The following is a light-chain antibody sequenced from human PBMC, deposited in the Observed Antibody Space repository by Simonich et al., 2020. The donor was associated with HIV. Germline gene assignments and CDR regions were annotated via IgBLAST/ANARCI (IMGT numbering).Light chain of an antibody. CDR1: SSNIGSNF. Sequence: QSVLTQPPSASGTPGQRVTISCSGSSSNIGSNFVYWYQQLPGTAPKLLIYRNDPRPSGVPDRFSGSKSGTSASLAISGLRSEDEADYYCQSYHSGNWVFGGATKLTVL. CDR3: QSYHSGNWV. CDR2: RND. V-gene: IGLV1-47*01. J-gene: IGLJ3*02.